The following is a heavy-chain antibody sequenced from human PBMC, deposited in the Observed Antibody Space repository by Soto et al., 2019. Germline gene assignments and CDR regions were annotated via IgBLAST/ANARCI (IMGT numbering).Heavy chain of an antibody. Sequence: PSETLSLACTVSVGSIRSYYWSWIRQPPGKGLEWIGYIYYSGSTNYNPSLKSRVTISVDTSKNQFSLKLSSVTAADTAVYYCAASCVACGGFNYYGMDVWGQGTTVTVSS. CDR2: IYYSGST. CDR1: VGSIRSYY. D-gene: IGHD2-21*01. J-gene: IGHJ6*02. V-gene: IGHV4-59*12. CDR3: AASCVACGGFNYYGMDV.